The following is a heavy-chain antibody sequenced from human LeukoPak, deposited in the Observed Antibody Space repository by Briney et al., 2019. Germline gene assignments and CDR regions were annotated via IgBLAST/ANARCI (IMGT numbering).Heavy chain of an antibody. CDR1: GYTFTSYG. CDR2: MNPNSGNT. J-gene: IGHJ6*03. V-gene: IGHV1-8*02. D-gene: IGHD3-10*01. CDR3: ARGRGVRGVSSLYYYYYYMDV. Sequence: GASVKVSCKASGYTFTSYGISWVRQAPGQGLEWMGWMNPNSGNTGYAQKFQGRVTMTRNTSISTAYMELSSLRSEDTAVYYCARGRGVRGVSSLYYYYYYMDVWGKGTTVTISS.